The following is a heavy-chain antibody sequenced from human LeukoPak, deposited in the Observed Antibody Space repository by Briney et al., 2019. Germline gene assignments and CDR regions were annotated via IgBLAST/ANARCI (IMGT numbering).Heavy chain of an antibody. J-gene: IGHJ4*02. CDR1: GFTFSRYA. Sequence: GGSLRLSCAASGFTFSRYAMSWFRQAPGKGLEWVGFIRSKTYGGTTGYAASVKDTFTISRDDSKSVVYLQMNSLKTEDTAFYYCTRGVGQQLIPPDYWGQGTLVTVSS. CDR2: IRSKTYGGTT. CDR3: TRGVGQQLIPPDY. V-gene: IGHV3-49*03. D-gene: IGHD6-13*01.